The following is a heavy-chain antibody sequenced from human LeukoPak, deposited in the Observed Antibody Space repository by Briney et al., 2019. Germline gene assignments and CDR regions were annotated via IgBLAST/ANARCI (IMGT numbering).Heavy chain of an antibody. CDR2: IYYSGST. Sequence: SETLSLTCTVSGGSISSYYWSWIRQPPWKGLEWIGYIYYSGSTNYNPSLKSRVTISVDTSKNQFSLKLSSVTAADTAVYYCARPSILYGEYIFDYWGQGTLVTVSS. CDR1: GGSISSYY. J-gene: IGHJ4*02. CDR3: ARPSILYGEYIFDY. D-gene: IGHD4-17*01. V-gene: IGHV4-59*01.